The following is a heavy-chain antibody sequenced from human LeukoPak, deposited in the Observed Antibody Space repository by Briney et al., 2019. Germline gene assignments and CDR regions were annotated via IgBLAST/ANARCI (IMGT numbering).Heavy chain of an antibody. CDR1: GFTFSRDW. CDR2: IKQDGSYN. V-gene: IGHV3-7*05. J-gene: IGHJ4*02. D-gene: IGHD4-17*01. Sequence: GGSLRLSCAASGFTFSRDWMRWVREATGKGLEWVANIKQDGSYNYYADYVKGRFTISRANATISLYLQMNSLRAEDTAVYYCARGTIYGDFNYCFDYWGQGTLVTVSS. CDR3: ARGTIYGDFNYCFDY.